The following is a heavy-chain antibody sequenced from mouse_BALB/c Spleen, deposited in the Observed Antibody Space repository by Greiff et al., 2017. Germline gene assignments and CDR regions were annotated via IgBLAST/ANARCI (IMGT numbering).Heavy chain of an antibody. D-gene: IGHD2-4*01. CDR2: ISDGGSYT. V-gene: IGHV5-4*02. Sequence: EVKLMESGGGLVKPGGSLKLSCAASGFTFSDYYMSWVRQTPEKRLEWVATISDGGSYTYYPDSVKGRFTISRDNAKNNLYLQMSSLRSEDTAMYYCARDGGDYDWFAYWGQGTLVTVSA. J-gene: IGHJ3*01. CDR3: ARDGGDYDWFAY. CDR1: GFTFSDYY.